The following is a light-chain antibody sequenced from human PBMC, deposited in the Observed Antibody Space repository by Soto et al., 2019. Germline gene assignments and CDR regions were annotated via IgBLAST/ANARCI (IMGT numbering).Light chain of an antibody. CDR2: AAS. CDR1: QSVSNSY. CDR3: RQYGSAPRT. J-gene: IGKJ1*01. Sequence: EIVLTQSPGTLSLSPGERATLSCRASQSVSNSYLAWYQQKPGQAPRLLIYAASTRATGIPERFSGSGSGTDFTLTISRLEPEDFAVYHCRQYGSAPRTFGQGTKVDIK. V-gene: IGKV3-20*01.